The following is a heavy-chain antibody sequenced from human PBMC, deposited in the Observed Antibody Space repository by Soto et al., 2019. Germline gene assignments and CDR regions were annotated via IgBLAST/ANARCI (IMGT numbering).Heavy chain of an antibody. D-gene: IGHD3-22*01. CDR2: INPNSGGT. Sequence: SVKVSCKASGYTFTGYYMHWVRQAPGQGLEWMGWINPNSGGTNYAQKFQGWVTMTRDTSISTAYMELSRLRSDDTAVYYCAREAGGSSGGFDYWGQGTLVTVSS. V-gene: IGHV1-2*04. CDR1: GYTFTGYY. CDR3: AREAGGSSGGFDY. J-gene: IGHJ4*02.